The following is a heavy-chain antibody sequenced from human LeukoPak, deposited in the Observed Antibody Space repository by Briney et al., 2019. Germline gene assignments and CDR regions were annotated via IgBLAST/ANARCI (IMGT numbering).Heavy chain of an antibody. CDR2: ISGRGGST. V-gene: IGHV3-23*01. Sequence: PGGSLRLSCAASGFTFSSYAMSWVRQAPGKGLEWVSAISGRGGSTYYADSVKGRFTISRDNSKNTLYLQMNSLRAEDTALYYCTTDRPHFDYWGQGTPVTVSS. CDR3: TTDRPHFDY. J-gene: IGHJ4*02. CDR1: GFTFSSYA.